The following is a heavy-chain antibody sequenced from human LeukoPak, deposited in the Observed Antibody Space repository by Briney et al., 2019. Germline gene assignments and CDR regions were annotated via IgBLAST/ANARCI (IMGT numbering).Heavy chain of an antibody. D-gene: IGHD1-26*01. J-gene: IGHJ4*02. CDR3: ARLFHPALSGNYPFDY. V-gene: IGHV4-59*01. Sequence: SETLSLTCTVSGGAINSYYWSWIRQPPGKGLEWIAYIYYSGSTSYNPSLKSRVTISVDTSKNQFSLKLNSVTAADTAMYYCARLFHPALSGNYPFDYWGQGTLVTVSS. CDR1: GGAINSYY. CDR2: IYYSGST.